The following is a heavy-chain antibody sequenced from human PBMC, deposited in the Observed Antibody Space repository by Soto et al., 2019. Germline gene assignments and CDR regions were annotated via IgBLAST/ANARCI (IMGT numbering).Heavy chain of an antibody. D-gene: IGHD5-18*01. V-gene: IGHV1-18*01. J-gene: IGHJ3*02. CDR2: ISAYNGNT. CDR1: GYTFTSYG. CDR3: ARVDTAMVTPAFEI. Sequence: SVKVSCKASGYTFTSYGISWVRQAPGQGLEWMGWISAYNGNTNYAQKLQGRVTMTTDTSTSTAYMELRSLRSDDTAVYYCARVDTAMVTPAFEIWGQGTMVTVSS.